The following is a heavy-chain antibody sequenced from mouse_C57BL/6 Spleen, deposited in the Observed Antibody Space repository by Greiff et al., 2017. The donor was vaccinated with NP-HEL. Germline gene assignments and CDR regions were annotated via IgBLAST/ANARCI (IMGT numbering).Heavy chain of an antibody. CDR3: AYDGYYSYAMDY. D-gene: IGHD2-3*01. J-gene: IGHJ4*01. CDR1: GYTFTDYN. Sequence: VQLQQSGPELVKPGASVKMSCKASGYTFTDYNMHWVKQSHGKSLEWIGYINPNNGGTSYNQKFKGKATLTVNKSSSTAYMELRSLTSEDSAVYYCAYDGYYSYAMDYWGQGTSVTVSS. CDR2: INPNNGGT. V-gene: IGHV1-22*01.